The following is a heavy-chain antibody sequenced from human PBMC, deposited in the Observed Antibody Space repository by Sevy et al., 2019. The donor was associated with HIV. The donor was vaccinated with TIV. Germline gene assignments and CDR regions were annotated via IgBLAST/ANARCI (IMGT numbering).Heavy chain of an antibody. V-gene: IGHV3-9*01. D-gene: IGHD3-9*01. CDR2: ISWDTVNI. Sequence: GGSLRLSCAASGFIFDDYAMHWVRQAPGKGLEWVSRISWDTVNIGYADSVKGRFTISRDNAKNSLYLQMNSLRAEDTALYYCTKDKWRYDILTRGGYFDYWGQGTLVTVSS. CDR3: TKDKWRYDILTRGGYFDY. J-gene: IGHJ4*02. CDR1: GFIFDDYA.